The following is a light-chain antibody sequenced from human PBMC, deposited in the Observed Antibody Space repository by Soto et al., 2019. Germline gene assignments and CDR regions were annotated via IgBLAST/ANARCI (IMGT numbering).Light chain of an antibody. Sequence: DIQMTQSPSSVSASVGDRVTITCRASRNIKTSLAWYQQRPGKGPELLIYDASTLQSGVPSRISGSGSGTEFTLTISCLQSEDFATYYCQQYYSFPPTFGQGTKVEIK. J-gene: IGKJ1*01. CDR3: QQYYSFPPT. CDR2: DAS. V-gene: IGKV1-12*01. CDR1: RNIKTS.